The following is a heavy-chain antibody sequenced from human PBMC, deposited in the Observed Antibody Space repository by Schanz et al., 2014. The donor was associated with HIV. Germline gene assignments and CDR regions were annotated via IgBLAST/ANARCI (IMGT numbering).Heavy chain of an antibody. CDR2: ISFDGNNK. CDR3: VRGAIWEWDQPDFDS. Sequence: QVQLVESGGGVVQPGRSRRLSCAVSGFSFSNYAMHWVRQAPGKGLDWVAVISFDGNNKYYADSVKGRFTFSRDNSKNPLYLQMNSLRPEDTAVYYCVRGAIWEWDQPDFDSWGQGTLVSVSS. CDR1: GFSFSNYA. V-gene: IGHV3-30-3*01. J-gene: IGHJ4*02. D-gene: IGHD2-15*01.